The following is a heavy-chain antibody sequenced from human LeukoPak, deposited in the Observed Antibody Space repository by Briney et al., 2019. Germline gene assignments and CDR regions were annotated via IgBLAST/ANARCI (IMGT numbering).Heavy chain of an antibody. CDR2: ISAYNGNT. Sequence: GASVKVSCKASGYTFTSYGISWVRQAPGQGLEWMGWISAYNGNTNYAQKLQGRVTMTRDTSTSTVYMELSSLRSEDTAVYYCARVPTIIVGATHFDYWGQGTLVTVSS. V-gene: IGHV1-18*01. D-gene: IGHD1-26*01. CDR1: GYTFTSYG. J-gene: IGHJ4*02. CDR3: ARVPTIIVGATHFDY.